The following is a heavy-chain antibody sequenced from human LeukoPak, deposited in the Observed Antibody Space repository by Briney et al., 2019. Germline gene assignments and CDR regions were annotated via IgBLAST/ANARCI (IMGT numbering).Heavy chain of an antibody. CDR3: AKEKLTAPYYGMDV. J-gene: IGHJ6*02. D-gene: IGHD5-24*01. CDR1: GFTFSSYA. Sequence: PGGSLRPSCAASGFTFSSYAMSWVRQAPGKGLEWVSAISGSGGSTYYADSVKGRFTISRDNSKNTLYLQMNSLRAEDTAIYYCAKEKLTAPYYGMDVWGQGTTVTVSS. CDR2: ISGSGGST. V-gene: IGHV3-23*01.